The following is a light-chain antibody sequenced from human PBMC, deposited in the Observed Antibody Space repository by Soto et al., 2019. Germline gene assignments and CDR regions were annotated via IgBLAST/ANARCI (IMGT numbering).Light chain of an antibody. V-gene: IGKV1-39*01. Sequence: DIQMPQSPSSLSASVGDRVTITCRASQSISSYLNWYQQKPGKAPKLLIYAASSLQSGVPSRFSCSGSGTDFTLTISSLQPEDFATYYCQQSYSTPRTFGPGTKVDIK. CDR1: QSISSY. CDR3: QQSYSTPRT. CDR2: AAS. J-gene: IGKJ3*01.